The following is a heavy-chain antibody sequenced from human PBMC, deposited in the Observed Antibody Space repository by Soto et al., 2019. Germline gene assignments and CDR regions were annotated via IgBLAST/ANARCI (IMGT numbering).Heavy chain of an antibody. V-gene: IGHV3-43*01. J-gene: IGHJ6*02. CDR3: AKDVLRFLEWSYLDV. D-gene: IGHD3-3*01. CDR2: ISWDGGST. Sequence: GSLRLSCAASGFTFDDYTMHWVRQAPGKGLEWVSLISWDGGSTYYADSVKGRFTISRDNSKNSLYLQMNSLRTEDTALYYCAKDVLRFLEWSYLDVWGQGTTVTVSS. CDR1: GFTFDDYT.